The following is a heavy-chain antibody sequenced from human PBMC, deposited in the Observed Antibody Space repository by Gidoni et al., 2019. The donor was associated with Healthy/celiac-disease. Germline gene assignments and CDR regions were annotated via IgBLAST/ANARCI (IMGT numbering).Heavy chain of an antibody. V-gene: IGHV4-34*01. J-gene: IGHJ3*02. Sequence: QVQLQQWGAGLLKPSETLSLTCAVYGGSFSGYYWSWIRQPPGKGLEWIGEINHSGSTNYNPSLKSRVTISVDTSKNQFSLKLSSVTAADTAVYYCARSLVVPAAMPEGAFDIWGQGTMVTVSS. CDR3: ARSLVVPAAMPEGAFDI. D-gene: IGHD2-2*01. CDR2: INHSGST. CDR1: GGSFSGYY.